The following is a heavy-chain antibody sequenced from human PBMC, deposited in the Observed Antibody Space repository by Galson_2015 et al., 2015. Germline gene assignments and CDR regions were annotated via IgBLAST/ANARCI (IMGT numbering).Heavy chain of an antibody. CDR3: ARPGSGVGATPGQFDY. D-gene: IGHD1-26*01. CDR2: IDPSDSYT. J-gene: IGHJ4*02. Sequence: QSGAEVKKPGESLKISCKGSGYSFTSYWISWVRQMPGKGLEWMGRIDPSDSYTNYSPSFQGHVTISADKSISTAYLQWSSLKASDTAMYYCARPGSGVGATPGQFDYWGQGTLVTVSS. CDR1: GYSFTSYW. V-gene: IGHV5-10-1*01.